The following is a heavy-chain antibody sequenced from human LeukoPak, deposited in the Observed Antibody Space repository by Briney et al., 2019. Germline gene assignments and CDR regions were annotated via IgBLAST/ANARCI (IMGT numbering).Heavy chain of an antibody. Sequence: GGSLRGSCTASGFTFSSYAMSWVRQAPGKGLKWVSTITTGGPNTYYADSVKGRFTVSRDDSKNTLYLQMNSLRAEDTAVYYCAKDGGLWVSAHWGDSWGRGTLVTVSS. CDR3: AKDGGLWVSAHWGDS. D-gene: IGHD7-27*01. J-gene: IGHJ4*02. CDR2: ITTGGPNT. V-gene: IGHV3-23*01. CDR1: GFTFSSYA.